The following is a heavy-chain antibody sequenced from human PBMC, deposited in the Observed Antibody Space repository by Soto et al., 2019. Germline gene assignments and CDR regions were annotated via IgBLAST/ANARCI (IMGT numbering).Heavy chain of an antibody. CDR3: AKFFVETGGSSGWPWSFHY. D-gene: IGHD6-25*01. Sequence: EVQLLESGGGLVQPGRSLRLSCAASGFTFSSYAMSWVRQAPGKGLEWVSAISGSGGTTYYADSVKGRFTISRDHSKNPLFLQMNSLRAEDTAVYYCAKFFVETGGSSGWPWSFHYWGQGTLVTVSS. CDR1: GFTFSSYA. J-gene: IGHJ4*02. CDR2: ISGSGGTT. V-gene: IGHV3-23*01.